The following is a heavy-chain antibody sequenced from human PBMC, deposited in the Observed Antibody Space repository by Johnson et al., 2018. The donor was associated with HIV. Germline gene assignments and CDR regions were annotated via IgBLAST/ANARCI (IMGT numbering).Heavy chain of an antibody. CDR1: GFTFSSYG. D-gene: IGHD6-19*01. V-gene: IGHV3-30*19. CDR2: ISYDGSKK. Sequence: QEQLVESGGGVVQPGGSLRLSCAASGFTFSSYGMHWVRQAPGKGLEWVAVISYDGSKKYHADSVKGRFTISRDNSKNTLYLQMNSLRPEDTAVYYCVQGVPNPAGAFEIWGRWTMVTVSS. J-gene: IGHJ3*02. CDR3: VQGVPNPAGAFEI.